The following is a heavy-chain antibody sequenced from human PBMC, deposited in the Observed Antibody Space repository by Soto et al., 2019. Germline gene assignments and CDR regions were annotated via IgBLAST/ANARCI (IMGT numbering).Heavy chain of an antibody. CDR1: GGSISSSNW. D-gene: IGHD3-10*01. CDR3: AGRRDGSGSLDY. J-gene: IGHJ4*02. CDR2: IYHSGTT. Sequence: QVQLQESGPGLVRPSGTLSLTCGVSGGSISSSNWWSWVRLPPGKGLEWIGEIYHSGTTNYNPSLKSRGTISVDKSKNQFSLKLSSVTAADTAVYYCAGRRDGSGSLDYWGQGTLVTVSS. V-gene: IGHV4-4*02.